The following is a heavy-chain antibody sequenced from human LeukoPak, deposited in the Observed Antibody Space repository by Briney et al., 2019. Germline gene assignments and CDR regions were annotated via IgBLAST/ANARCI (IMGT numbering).Heavy chain of an antibody. CDR1: GYTFTGYY. V-gene: IGHV1-2*04. D-gene: IGHD3-10*01. CDR3: ARDSITLVRGVIGY. Sequence: ASVKVSCKASGYTFTGYYMHWVRQAPGQGLEWMGWINPNSGGTNYAQKFQGWVTMTRDTSISTAYMELRSLRSDDTAVYYCARDSITLVRGVIGYWGQGTLVTVSS. J-gene: IGHJ4*02. CDR2: INPNSGGT.